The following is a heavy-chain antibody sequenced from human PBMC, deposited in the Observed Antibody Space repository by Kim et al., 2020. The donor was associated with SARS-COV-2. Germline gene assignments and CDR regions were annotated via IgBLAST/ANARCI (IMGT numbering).Heavy chain of an antibody. CDR2: IKQDGNQK. J-gene: IGHJ3*01. CDR3: ARDGDLYSSGKDAFDL. CDR1: GFTFSSYW. D-gene: IGHD6-19*01. V-gene: IGHV3-7*01. Sequence: GGSLRLSCAASGFTFSSYWMTWVRQAPGKGLEFVANIKQDGNQKYYVDSVKGRFTISRDNAKNSLYLQMNSLRAEDTAVYCCARDGDLYSSGKDAFDLWGQGTMVTVSS.